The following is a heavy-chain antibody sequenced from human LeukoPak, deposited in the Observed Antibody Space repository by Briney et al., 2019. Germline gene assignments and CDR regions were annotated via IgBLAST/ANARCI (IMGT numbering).Heavy chain of an antibody. CDR1: GFTFSNAW. CDR3: TTPYCGGDCYENY. CDR2: IKSKTDGGTT. D-gene: IGHD2-21*02. J-gene: IGHJ4*02. Sequence: PGGSLRLSCAASGFTFSNAWMSWVRQAPGKGLEWVGRIKSKTDGGTTDYAAPVKGRFTISRDDSKNTLYLQMNSLKTEDTAVYYCTTPYCGGDCYENYWGQGTLVTVSS. V-gene: IGHV3-15*01.